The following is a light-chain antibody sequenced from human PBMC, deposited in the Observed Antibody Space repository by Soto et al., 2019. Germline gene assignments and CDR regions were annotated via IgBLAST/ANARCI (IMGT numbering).Light chain of an antibody. CDR3: QQYGGVPYT. CDR1: ESISRDY. Sequence: EIVLTQSPGTLSLSPGQIATLSCRASESISRDYLAWYQQRLGQAPRLLIYGASSGATGIPDRFSGSGSGTDFTLTISRLETEDFAIYYCQQYGGVPYTFGQGTKLEIK. J-gene: IGKJ2*01. V-gene: IGKV3-20*01. CDR2: GAS.